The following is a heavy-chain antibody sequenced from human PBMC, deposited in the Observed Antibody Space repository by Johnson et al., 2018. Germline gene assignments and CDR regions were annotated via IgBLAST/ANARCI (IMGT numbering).Heavy chain of an antibody. D-gene: IGHD4-17*01. CDR2: IIPIFGTA. CDR1: GGTFSSYA. Sequence: QVQLVEAGAEVKKPGSSVKVSCKASGGTFSSYAISWVRQAPGQGLEWMGGIIPIFGTANYAQKFQGRVTITADESTSTAYRELSSLRSEDTAVYYWARDGVTTVTTPYYYYGMDVWGQGTTVTVSS. CDR3: ARDGVTTVTTPYYYYGMDV. J-gene: IGHJ6*02. V-gene: IGHV1-69*01.